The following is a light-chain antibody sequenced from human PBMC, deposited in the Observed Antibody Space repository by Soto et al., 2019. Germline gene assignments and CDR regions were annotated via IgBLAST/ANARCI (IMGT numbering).Light chain of an antibody. CDR1: SGHSSYI. J-gene: IGLJ3*02. CDR3: ETWDSNTRV. CDR2: LETSGSY. Sequence: QPVLTQSSSXXXXXXXXXXLTCTLSSGHSSYIIAWHQQQPGKAPRYLMKLETSGSYNKGSGVPDRFSGSSSGADRYLTISNLQFEDEADYYCETWDSNTRVFGGGTKLTLL. V-gene: IGLV4-60*02.